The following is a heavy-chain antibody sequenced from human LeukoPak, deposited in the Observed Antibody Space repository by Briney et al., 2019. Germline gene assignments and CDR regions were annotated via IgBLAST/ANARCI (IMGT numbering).Heavy chain of an antibody. CDR2: IYPGDSDT. J-gene: IGHJ4*02. CDR3: ARANYYNSLSSFTR. CDR1: GYTFTNYW. Sequence: GASLQISCWGSGYTFTNYWIGWVRQMPGKGLEWMRIIYPGDSDTRYSPSFQGQVTISADKSISTAYLQWSSLKASDTAMYYCARANYYNSLSSFTRWGQGTLVTVSS. V-gene: IGHV5-51*01. D-gene: IGHD3-3*01.